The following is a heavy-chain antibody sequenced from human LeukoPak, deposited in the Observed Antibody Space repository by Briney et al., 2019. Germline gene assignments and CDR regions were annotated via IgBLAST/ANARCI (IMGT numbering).Heavy chain of an antibody. D-gene: IGHD2-2*01. V-gene: IGHV3-48*02. Sequence: GGSLRLSCAASGFTFSSYSMNWVRQAPGKGLEWVSYISSSSTIYYADSVKGRFTISSDNAKNSLYLQMNSLRDEDTAVYYCARAPDAGVVPGHWGQGTLVTVSS. J-gene: IGHJ4*02. CDR1: GFTFSSYS. CDR3: ARAPDAGVVPGH. CDR2: ISSSSTI.